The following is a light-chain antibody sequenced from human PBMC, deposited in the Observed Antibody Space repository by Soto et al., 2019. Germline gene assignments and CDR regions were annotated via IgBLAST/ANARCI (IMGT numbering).Light chain of an antibody. CDR1: QSVSNSY. J-gene: IGKJ5*01. Sequence: EIVLTQSPGTLSLSPGERATLSCRASQSVSNSYLAWYQQKRGQAPRLLLYGASSRATGIPDRFSGSGSGTDFTLTISSLEPEEFAVYYCQQRSNWPITFGQGTRLEIK. CDR3: QQRSNWPIT. V-gene: IGKV3D-20*02. CDR2: GAS.